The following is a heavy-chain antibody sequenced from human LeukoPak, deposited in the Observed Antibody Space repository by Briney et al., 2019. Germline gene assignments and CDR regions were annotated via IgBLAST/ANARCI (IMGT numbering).Heavy chain of an antibody. V-gene: IGHV3-74*01. CDR3: ARGPNSNWSGLDF. CDR1: GFSFSGHW. J-gene: IGHJ4*02. CDR2: ISPTGSTT. D-gene: IGHD6-6*01. Sequence: GGSLRLSCTASGFSFSGHWMHWARQLPGKGLFWFSRISPTGSTTSYADSVKGRFTVSRGNAKNTLYLQVNNLRAEDTAVYYCARGPNSNWSGLDFWGQGTLLTVSS.